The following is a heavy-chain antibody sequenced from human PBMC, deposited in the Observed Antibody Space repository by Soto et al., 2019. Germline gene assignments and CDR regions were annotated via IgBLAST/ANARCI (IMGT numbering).Heavy chain of an antibody. CDR1: GYTFTSYG. J-gene: IGHJ5*02. V-gene: IGHV1-18*04. D-gene: IGHD3-22*01. CDR2: ISAYNGNT. CDR3: ARNLQPYYYDRSGYIPHYAVDP. Sequence: GASVKVSCKASGYTFTSYGISWVRQAPGQGLEWMGWISAYNGNTNYAQKLQGRVTMTTDTSTSTAYMELRSLRSDDTAVYYCARNLQPYYYDRSGYIPHYAVDPWVQGTLVTVSS.